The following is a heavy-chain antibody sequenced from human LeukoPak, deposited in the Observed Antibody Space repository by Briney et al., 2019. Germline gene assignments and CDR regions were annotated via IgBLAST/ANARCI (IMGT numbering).Heavy chain of an antibody. CDR2: ISSSSSTI. D-gene: IGHD6-13*01. J-gene: IGHJ4*02. CDR1: GFTFSSYS. V-gene: IGHV3-48*02. CDR3: ARPRGIAAAGRLPFFDY. Sequence: GGSLRLSCAASGFTFSSYSMNWVRQAPGKGLEWVSYISSSSSTIYYADSVKGRFTISRDNAKNSLYLQMNSLRDEDTAAYYCARPRGIAAAGRLPFFDYWGQGTLVTVSS.